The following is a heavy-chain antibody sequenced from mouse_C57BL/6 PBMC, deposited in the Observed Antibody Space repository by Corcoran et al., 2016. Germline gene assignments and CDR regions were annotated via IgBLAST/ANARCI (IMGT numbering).Heavy chain of an antibody. Sequence: EVQLQQSGPELVKPGASVKISCKASGYTFTDYYMNWVKQSHGKSLEWIGDINPNNGGTSYNQKFKGKATLTVDKSSSTAYMELRSLTSEDSAVYYCASFYDKDAMDYWGQGTSVTVSS. CDR1: GYTFTDYY. J-gene: IGHJ4*01. CDR2: INPNNGGT. D-gene: IGHD2-12*01. V-gene: IGHV1-26*01. CDR3: ASFYDKDAMDY.